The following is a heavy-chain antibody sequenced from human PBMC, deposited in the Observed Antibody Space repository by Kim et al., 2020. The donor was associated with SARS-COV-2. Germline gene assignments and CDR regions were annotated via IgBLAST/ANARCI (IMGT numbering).Heavy chain of an antibody. CDR1: GLTFSRYW. Sequence: GGSLRLSCAASGLTFSRYWMHWVRQAPGKGLVWVSRINSDGSSTSYADSVKGRFTISRDNAKSTLYVQMNSLRAEDTAVYYCARGYGYGLDVWGQGTTVTVSS. CDR3: ARGYGYGLDV. CDR2: INSDGSST. V-gene: IGHV3-74*01. J-gene: IGHJ6*02. D-gene: IGHD5-18*01.